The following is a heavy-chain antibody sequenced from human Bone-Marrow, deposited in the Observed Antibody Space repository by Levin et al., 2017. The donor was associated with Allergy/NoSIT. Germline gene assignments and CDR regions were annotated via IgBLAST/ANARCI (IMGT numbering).Heavy chain of an antibody. V-gene: IGHV3-23*01. D-gene: IGHD1-1*01. CDR1: GLTFSNYA. CDR3: AKRLPLEISNYYFGMDG. Sequence: HSGGSLRLSCAASGLTFSNYAMSWVRQAPGKGLEWVSSIGSGHDFTRYADSVKGRFTISRDNSKDTLYLQMNSLTAEDTAVYFCAKRLPLEISNYYFGMDGWGQGTTVTVSS. J-gene: IGHJ6*02. CDR2: IGSGHDFT.